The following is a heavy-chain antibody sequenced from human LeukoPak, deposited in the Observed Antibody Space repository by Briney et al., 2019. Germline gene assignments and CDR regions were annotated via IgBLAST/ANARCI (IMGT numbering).Heavy chain of an antibody. D-gene: IGHD2-2*01. Sequence: GGSLRLSCAASGFTFSSYSMNWVRQAPGKGLEWVSSISSSSSYIYYADSVKGRFTISRDNAKNSPYLQMNSLRAEDTAVYYCARRDCSSTSCLTPPFDYWGQGTLVTVSS. V-gene: IGHV3-21*01. CDR2: ISSSSSYI. J-gene: IGHJ4*02. CDR3: ARRDCSSTSCLTPPFDY. CDR1: GFTFSSYS.